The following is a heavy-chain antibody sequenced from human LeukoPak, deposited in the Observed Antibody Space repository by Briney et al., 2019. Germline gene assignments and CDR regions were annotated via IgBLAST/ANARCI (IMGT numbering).Heavy chain of an antibody. CDR2: IYYSGST. D-gene: IGHD2-2*01. Sequence: SETLSLTCTVSGGSISSSSYYWGWLRQPPGKGLEWIGSIYYSGSTYYNPSLKSRVTISVDTSKNQFSLKLSSVTAADTAVYYCARVIYCSSTSCIHAFDIWGQGTMVTVSS. J-gene: IGHJ3*02. CDR3: ARVIYCSSTSCIHAFDI. CDR1: GGSISSSSYY. V-gene: IGHV4-39*01.